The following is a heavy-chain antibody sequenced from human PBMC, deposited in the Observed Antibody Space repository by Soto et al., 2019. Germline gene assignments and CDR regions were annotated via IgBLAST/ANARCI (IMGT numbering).Heavy chain of an antibody. J-gene: IGHJ4*02. CDR1: GFTFSSYG. CDR2: IWYDGSNK. D-gene: IGHD2-15*01. CDR3: ARDDCGGSCPYFDY. V-gene: IGHV3-33*01. Sequence: GGSLRLSCAASGFTFSSYGMHWVRQAPGKGLEWVAVIWYDGSNKYYADSVKGRFTISRDNSKNTLYLQMNSLRAEDTAVYYCARDDCGGSCPYFDYWGQGTLVTVSS.